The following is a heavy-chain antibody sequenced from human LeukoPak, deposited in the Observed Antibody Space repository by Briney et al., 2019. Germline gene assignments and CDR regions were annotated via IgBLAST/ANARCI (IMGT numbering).Heavy chain of an antibody. Sequence: GESLKFPCRGSGSSFTSYCTSWGRQMPGKGLEWMGRIDPSDSYNNYSTSFQGHATISADKSISTAYLQWSSLKASDTAMYYCAKNYYDSSGYQNWGQGTLVTVSS. J-gene: IGHJ4*02. D-gene: IGHD3-22*01. CDR2: IDPSDSYN. CDR1: GSSFTSYC. V-gene: IGHV5-10-1*01. CDR3: AKNYYDSSGYQN.